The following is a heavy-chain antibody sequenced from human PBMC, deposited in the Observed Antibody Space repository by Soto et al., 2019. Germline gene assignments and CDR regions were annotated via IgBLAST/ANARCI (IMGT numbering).Heavy chain of an antibody. D-gene: IGHD2-2*01. CDR1: GYRFSTHW. J-gene: IGHJ3*02. V-gene: IGHV5-51*01. CDR2: NYPPVSNV. CDR3: ACHLLPYAYDI. Sequence: EVQLVQSGAEVKKPGVSLKISCRGSGYRFSTHWIGWVRQVPGKGLDWMAFNYPPVSNVRYSPSFQGQVTISVDKSISTAYLQWSILKASDTAMYFCACHLLPYAYDIWGQGTMVSVSS.